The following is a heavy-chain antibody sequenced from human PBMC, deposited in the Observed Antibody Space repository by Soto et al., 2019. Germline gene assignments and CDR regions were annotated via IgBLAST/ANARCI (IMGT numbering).Heavy chain of an antibody. CDR3: TRVSRYYDSSGYYNLLNYYYGMDV. CDR2: IKSKTDGGTT. D-gene: IGHD3-22*01. CDR1: GFTFSMYW. Sequence: GGSLRLSCVVSGFTFSMYWMHWVRQVPGQGLEWVGRIKSKTDGGTTDYAAPVKGRFTISRDDSKSTLYLQMNSLKTEDTAVYYCTRVSRYYDSSGYYNLLNYYYGMDVWGQGTTVTVSS. J-gene: IGHJ6*02. V-gene: IGHV3-15*01.